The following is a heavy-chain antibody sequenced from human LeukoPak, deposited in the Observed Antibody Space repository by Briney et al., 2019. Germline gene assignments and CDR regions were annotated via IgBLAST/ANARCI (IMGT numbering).Heavy chain of an antibody. V-gene: IGHV3-33*01. J-gene: IGHJ6*02. CDR2: VWFDGSNK. CDR1: TFIFSSHG. Sequence: GGSLRLSCAASTFIFSSHGMHWVRQAPGKGLEWVAVVWFDGSNKYYADSVKGRFTISRDNSKNTLYLQMNSLRVEDTAVYYCARESFVRIFRGMDVWGQGTTVTVSS. CDR3: ARESFVRIFRGMDV. D-gene: IGHD3-16*01.